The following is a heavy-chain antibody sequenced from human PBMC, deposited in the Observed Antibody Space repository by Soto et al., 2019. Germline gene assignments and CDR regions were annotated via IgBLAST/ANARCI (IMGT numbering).Heavy chain of an antibody. D-gene: IGHD3-3*01. V-gene: IGHV3-15*07. CDR3: TTETIFGVVIRLDY. Sequence: GGSLRLSCAASGFTFRNAWMNWVRQAPGKGLEWVGRIKSKTDGGTTDYAAPVKGRFTISRDDSKNTLYLQMNSLKTEDTAVYYCTTETIFGVVIRLDYWGQGTLVTVSS. CDR1: GFTFRNAW. J-gene: IGHJ4*02. CDR2: IKSKTDGGTT.